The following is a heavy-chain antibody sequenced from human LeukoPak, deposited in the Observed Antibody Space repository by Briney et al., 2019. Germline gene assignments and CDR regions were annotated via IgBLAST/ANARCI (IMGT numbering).Heavy chain of an antibody. D-gene: IGHD2-2*01. J-gene: IGHJ6*03. CDR2: IYPGDSDT. Sequence: GESLKISCKGSGYSFTSYWIGWVRQMPGKGLEWMGIIYPGDSDTRYSPSFQGQVTISADKSISTAYLQWSSLKASDTAMYYCARQVGDIVVVPAARYYYYYYMDVWGKGTTVTVSS. CDR3: ARQVGDIVVVPAARYYYYYYMDV. V-gene: IGHV5-51*01. CDR1: GYSFTSYW.